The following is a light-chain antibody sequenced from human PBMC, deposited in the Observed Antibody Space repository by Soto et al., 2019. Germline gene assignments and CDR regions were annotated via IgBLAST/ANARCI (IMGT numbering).Light chain of an antibody. V-gene: IGLV1-44*01. CDR3: AAWDDSLNGFAV. CDR1: SSNIGSNT. J-gene: IGLJ7*01. Sequence: QSVLTQPPSASGTPGQRVTISCSGSSSNIGSNTVNWYQQLPGTAPKLIIYSNNQRPSRVPDRFSGSKSGTSASLAISGLQSEDEADYDCAAWDDSLNGFAVFGGGTQLTVL. CDR2: SNN.